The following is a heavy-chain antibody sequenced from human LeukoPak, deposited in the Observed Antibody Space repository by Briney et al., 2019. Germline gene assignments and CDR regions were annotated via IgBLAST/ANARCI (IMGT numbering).Heavy chain of an antibody. CDR1: GGSTRSAH. D-gene: IGHD7-27*01. Sequence: SQTLSLTCTVSGGSTRSAHGSCIRQPAGTELEWIAIIYNSGGTNYNPSLKSRVTISRDTSKNQFSLTLTSVTAADTAVYYCASDLTVPPYNWFDPWGQGTLVTVSS. CDR3: ASDLTVPPYNWFDP. J-gene: IGHJ5*02. V-gene: IGHV4-4*07. CDR2: IYNSGGT.